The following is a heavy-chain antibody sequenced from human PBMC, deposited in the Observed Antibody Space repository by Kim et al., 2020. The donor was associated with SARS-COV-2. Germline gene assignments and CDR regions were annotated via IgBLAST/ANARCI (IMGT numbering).Heavy chain of an antibody. V-gene: IGHV5-51*01. CDR2: IYPGDSDT. D-gene: IGHD3-16*01. CDR1: GYSFTSYW. J-gene: IGHJ6*02. CDR3: ARHPPSPAGDKNRPPYYYYYGMDV. Sequence: GESLKISCKGSGYSFTSYWIGWVRQMPGKGLEWMGIIYPGDSDTRYSPSFQGQVTISADKSISTAYLQWSSLKASDTAMYYCARHPPSPAGDKNRPPYYYYYGMDVWGQGTTVTVSS.